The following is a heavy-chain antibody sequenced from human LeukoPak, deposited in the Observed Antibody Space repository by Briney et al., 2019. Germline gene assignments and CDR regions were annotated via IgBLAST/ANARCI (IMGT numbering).Heavy chain of an antibody. CDR3: ARDYDFWSGFPPLFDY. CDR1: GFTFSSYE. Sequence: GGSLRLSCAASGFTFSSYEMNWVRQAPGKGLEWVSYISSSDSTIYYADSVKGRFTISRDNAENSLYLQMNSLRAEDTAVYYCARDYDFWSGFPPLFDYWGQGTLVTVSS. V-gene: IGHV3-48*03. J-gene: IGHJ4*02. CDR2: ISSSDSTI. D-gene: IGHD3-3*01.